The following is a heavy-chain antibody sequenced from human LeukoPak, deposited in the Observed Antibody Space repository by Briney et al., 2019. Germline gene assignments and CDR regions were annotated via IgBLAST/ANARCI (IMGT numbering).Heavy chain of an antibody. CDR3: ARAYYDFWSGYQRPTNWFDP. J-gene: IGHJ5*02. D-gene: IGHD3-3*01. CDR1: GGSISSHY. Sequence: SETLSLTCTVSGGSISSHYWSWIRQPPGKGLEWIGYIYYSGSTNYNPSLKSRVTISVDTSKNQFSLKLSSVTAADTAVYYCARAYYDFWSGYQRPTNWFDPWGQGTLVTVSS. CDR2: IYYSGST. V-gene: IGHV4-59*11.